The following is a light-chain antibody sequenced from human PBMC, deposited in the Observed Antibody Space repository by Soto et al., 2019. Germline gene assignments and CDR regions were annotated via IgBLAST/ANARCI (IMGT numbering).Light chain of an antibody. J-gene: IGLJ2*01. V-gene: IGLV3-21*04. CDR1: NIGSKS. CDR2: YDN. CDR3: QVWDTSCDHVV. Sequence: SYELTQPPSVSVAPGKTARITCGGNNIGSKSVHWCQQKPGQAPVLVIYYDNDRPSGIPERFSGSNSGNTATLTISRVEAGDEADYYCQVWDTSCDHVVFGGGTKLTVL.